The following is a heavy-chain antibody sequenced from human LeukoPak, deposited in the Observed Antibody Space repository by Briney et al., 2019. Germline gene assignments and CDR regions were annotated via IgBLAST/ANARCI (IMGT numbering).Heavy chain of an antibody. CDR3: ASHYYDTSGPIEVY. CDR1: GGSISSYY. D-gene: IGHD3-22*01. CDR2: IYYSGST. V-gene: IGHV4-59*01. J-gene: IGHJ4*02. Sequence: PSETLSLTCTVSGGSISSYYWSWIRQPPGKGLEWIGYIYYSGSTNYNPSLKSRVTISVDTSKNQFSLKLTSVTAADTAVYYCASHYYDTSGPIEVYWGQGTLVTVSS.